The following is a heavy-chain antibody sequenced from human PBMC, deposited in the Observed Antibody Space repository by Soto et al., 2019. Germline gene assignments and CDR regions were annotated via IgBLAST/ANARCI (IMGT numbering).Heavy chain of an antibody. D-gene: IGHD2-21*02. J-gene: IGHJ2*01. CDR2: IIPIFGTA. Sequence: QVQLVQSGAEVKKPGSSVKVYCKASGGTFSSYAISWVRQAPGQGLEWMGGIIPIFGTANYAQKFQGRVTITADESTSTAYMELSSLRSEDTAVYYCARMAGCGGDCYPNLYWYFDLWGRGTLVTVSS. CDR3: ARMAGCGGDCYPNLYWYFDL. V-gene: IGHV1-69*12. CDR1: GGTFSSYA.